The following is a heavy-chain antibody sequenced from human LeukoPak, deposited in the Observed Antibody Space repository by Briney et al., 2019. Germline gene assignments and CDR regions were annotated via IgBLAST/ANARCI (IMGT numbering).Heavy chain of an antibody. CDR2: ISGGGSST. J-gene: IGHJ4*02. D-gene: IGHD4-17*01. CDR3: AKDGYGVLDY. CDR1: GFTFSNYV. V-gene: IGHV3-23*01. Sequence: PGXSLXLSCAASGFTFSNYVMSWVRQAPGKGLEWVSDISGGGSSTHCADSVKGRFTISRENSQNTLYLQMNSLRAEDTAVYYCAKDGYGVLDYWGQGTLVTVSS.